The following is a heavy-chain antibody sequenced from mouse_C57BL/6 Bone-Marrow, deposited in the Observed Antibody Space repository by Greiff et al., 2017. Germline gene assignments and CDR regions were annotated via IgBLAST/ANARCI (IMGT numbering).Heavy chain of an antibody. Sequence: EVHLVESGGGLVKPGGSLKLSCAASGFTFSSYAMSWVRQTPEKRLEWVATISDGGSYTYYPDNVKGRFTISRDNAKNNLYLQRSHLKSEDTAMYYCARQLRAMDYWGQGTSVTVSS. CDR1: GFTFSSYA. CDR2: ISDGGSYT. D-gene: IGHD2-4*01. CDR3: ARQLRAMDY. V-gene: IGHV5-4*01. J-gene: IGHJ4*01.